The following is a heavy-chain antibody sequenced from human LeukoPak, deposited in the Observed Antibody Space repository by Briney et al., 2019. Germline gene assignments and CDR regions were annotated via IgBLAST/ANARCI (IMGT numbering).Heavy chain of an antibody. D-gene: IGHD2-2*01. CDR1: GFTFATYT. V-gene: IGHV3-23*01. CDR3: AKGYCSSSSCYSYAFDI. J-gene: IGHJ3*02. Sequence: GGSLRLSCTGAGFTFATYTFNWVRQAPGKGLEWVSAISGSGSSTYYADSVKGRFTISRDNSKNTLFLQMNSLRAEDTAVYYCAKGYCSSSSCYSYAFDIWGQGTVVTVSS. CDR2: ISGSGSST.